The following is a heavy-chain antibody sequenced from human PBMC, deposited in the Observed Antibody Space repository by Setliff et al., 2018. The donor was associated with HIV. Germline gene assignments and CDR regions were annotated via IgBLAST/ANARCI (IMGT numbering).Heavy chain of an antibody. J-gene: IGHJ4*02. D-gene: IGHD5-18*01. Sequence: GGSLRLPCAASGFIFRSLTMHWVRQAPGKGLEWVAFIRYDGSNEYYVDSVRGRFTISRDDSKNTLYLQMNSLRPEDTAMYYCAKDSLTAIGPYYCDYWGQGTLVTVSS. V-gene: IGHV3-30*02. CDR2: IRYDGSNE. CDR3: AKDSLTAIGPYYCDY. CDR1: GFIFRSLT.